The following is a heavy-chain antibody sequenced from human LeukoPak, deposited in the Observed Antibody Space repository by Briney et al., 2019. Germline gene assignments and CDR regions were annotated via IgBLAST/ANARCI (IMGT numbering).Heavy chain of an antibody. CDR1: GYTFTGYY. CDR3: ARDLFYSVSGTYYNVGRVFNY. D-gene: IGHD3-10*01. V-gene: IGHV1-2*02. J-gene: IGHJ4*02. CDR2: INPNINGT. Sequence: ASVKVSCKASGYTFTGYYIHWVRQAPGQGLEWMGWINPNINGTNYAQKFQGRVTMTRDTSITTAYMELTSLRSDDTAVYYCARDLFYSVSGTYYNVGRVFNYWGQGTLVTVSS.